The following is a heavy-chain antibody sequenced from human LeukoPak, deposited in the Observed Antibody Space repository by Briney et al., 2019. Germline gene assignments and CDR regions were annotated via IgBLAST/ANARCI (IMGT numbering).Heavy chain of an antibody. V-gene: IGHV3-21*01. J-gene: IGHJ4*02. CDR2: ISSSSTYI. D-gene: IGHD4-23*01. CDR3: ARDSEYNGGNGLDY. CDR1: GFTFSSYA. Sequence: GRSLRLSCAASGFTFSSYAMHWVRQAPGKGLEWVSSISSSSTYIYYADSVKGRFTISRDNAKNSVYLQMNSLRAEDTAVYYCARDSEYNGGNGLDYWGQGTLVTVSS.